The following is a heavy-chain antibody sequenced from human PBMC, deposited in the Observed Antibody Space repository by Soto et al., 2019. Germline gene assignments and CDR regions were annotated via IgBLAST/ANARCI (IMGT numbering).Heavy chain of an antibody. D-gene: IGHD3-22*01. CDR2: ISWDGGST. CDR1: GFTFDDYT. J-gene: IGHJ4*02. V-gene: IGHV3-43*01. Sequence: VQLVESGGVVVQPGGSLRLSCAASGFTFDDYTMHWVRQAPGKGLEWVSLISWDGGSTYYADSVKGRFTISRDNSKNSLYLQMNSLRTEDTALYYCAKGPRGYDSSGYYPDYWGQGTLVTVSS. CDR3: AKGPRGYDSSGYYPDY.